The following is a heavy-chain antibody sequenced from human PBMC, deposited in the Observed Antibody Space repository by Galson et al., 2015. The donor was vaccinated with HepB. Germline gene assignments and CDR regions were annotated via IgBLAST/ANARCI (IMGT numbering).Heavy chain of an antibody. J-gene: IGHJ4*02. Sequence: PALVKPTQTLTLTCTFSGFSLSTSGVGVGWIRQPPGKALEWLALICWDDDKRYSPSLKSRLTITKDTSKNQVVLTMTNMDPVDTATYYCAHYNGGSTIFGVVIRGLDYWGQGTLVTVSS. CDR3: AHYNGGSTIFGVVIRGLDY. D-gene: IGHD3-3*01. V-gene: IGHV2-5*02. CDR1: GFSLSTSGVG. CDR2: ICWDDDK.